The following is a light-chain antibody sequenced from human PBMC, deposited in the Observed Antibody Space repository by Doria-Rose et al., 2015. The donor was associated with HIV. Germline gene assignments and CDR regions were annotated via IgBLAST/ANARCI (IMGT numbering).Light chain of an antibody. V-gene: IGKV4-1*01. CDR3: QQYYDTPS. CDR2: WAS. CDR1: QSLLYTSKNY. Sequence: DIRLTQSPESLGMPLGERATLNCKSNQSLLYTSKNYLAWYQQKPGQPPKLLIYWASTRQSGVPARFSGSGSGTDFTLTISSLVAEDVAVYYCQQYYDTPSFGPGTTVDIK. J-gene: IGKJ3*01.